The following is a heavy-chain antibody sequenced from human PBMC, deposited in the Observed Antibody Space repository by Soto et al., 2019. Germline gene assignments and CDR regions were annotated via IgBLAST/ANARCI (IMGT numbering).Heavy chain of an antibody. D-gene: IGHD6-13*01. CDR1: GGTFSSYA. CDR3: ARVGLAAAVAYYYGMDV. CDR2: IIPIFGTA. Sequence: SVKVSCKASGGTFSSYAISWVRQAPGQGLEWMGGIIPIFGTANYAQKFQGRVTITADESTSTAYMELSSLRSEDTAVYYCARVGLAAAVAYYYGMDVWGQGTTVTVSS. J-gene: IGHJ6*02. V-gene: IGHV1-69*13.